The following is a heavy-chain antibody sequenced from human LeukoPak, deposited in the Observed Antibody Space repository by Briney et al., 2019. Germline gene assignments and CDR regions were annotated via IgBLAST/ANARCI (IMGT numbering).Heavy chain of an antibody. CDR3: ARDLDYGGNSGFDY. V-gene: IGHV3-11*01. D-gene: IGHD4-23*01. Sequence: GGSLRLSCAASGFTFSDYYMSWIRQAPGKGLEWVSYISSSGSTIYYADSEKGRFIISRDNSKNTLYLQMNSLRAEDTAVYYCARDLDYGGNSGFDYWGQGTLVTVSS. CDR2: ISSSGSTI. CDR1: GFTFSDYY. J-gene: IGHJ4*02.